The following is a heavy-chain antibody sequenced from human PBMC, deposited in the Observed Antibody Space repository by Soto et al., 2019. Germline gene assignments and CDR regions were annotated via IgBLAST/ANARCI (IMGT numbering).Heavy chain of an antibody. CDR3: ARHTTDCASTRCYTKWFDT. CDR1: GYSFSTYW. J-gene: IGHJ5*02. CDR2: FDPIDSKT. V-gene: IGHV5-10-1*01. Sequence: GESLKISCQGSGYSFSTYWITWVRQMPGKGLEWMGSFDPIDSKTIYSPSSQGHITISVDKCIRTAYLEWSSLKASDSAMYYCARHTTDCASTRCYTKWFDTWGQGTLVIVSS. D-gene: IGHD2-2*01.